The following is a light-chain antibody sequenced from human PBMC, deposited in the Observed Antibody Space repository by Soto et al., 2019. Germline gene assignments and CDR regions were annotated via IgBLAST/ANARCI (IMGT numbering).Light chain of an antibody. V-gene: IGKV1-39*01. CDR1: QSISSY. J-gene: IGKJ5*01. CDR2: AAS. Sequence: DIQMTQSPSSLSASVGDRVTITCRASQSISSYLNWYQQKPVKAPKLLIYAASSLQSGVPSRFSGSGSGTDFTLTISSLKPEDFATYYCQQSYSTPPVTFGQGTRLEIK. CDR3: QQSYSTPPVT.